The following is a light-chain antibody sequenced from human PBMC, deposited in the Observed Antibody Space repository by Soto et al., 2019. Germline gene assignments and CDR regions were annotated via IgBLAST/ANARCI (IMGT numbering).Light chain of an antibody. CDR1: SSNIGAGHD. V-gene: IGLV1-40*01. CDR2: GDN. Sequence: QPVLTQPPSVSGAPGQTVTISCAGSSSNIGAGHDVHWYQQFPGTAPKLLMYGDNNRPSGVPDRFSGSKSGTSASLAITGLQAEDDADYYCHSYDSSLSGAVVFGGGTKLTVL. J-gene: IGLJ2*01. CDR3: HSYDSSLSGAVV.